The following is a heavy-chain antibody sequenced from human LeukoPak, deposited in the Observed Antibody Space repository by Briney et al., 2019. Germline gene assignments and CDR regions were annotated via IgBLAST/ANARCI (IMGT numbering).Heavy chain of an antibody. J-gene: IGHJ4*02. CDR1: GLTFSSYW. CDR2: IKQDGSEK. D-gene: IGHD3-3*01. CDR3: ARSKGENYYDFWSGYGY. Sequence: GGSLRLSCAASGLTFSSYWMSWVRQAPGKGLEWVANIKQDGSEKYYVDSVKGRFTISRDNAKNSLYLQMNSLRAEDTAVYYCARSKGENYYDFWSGYGYWGQGTLVTVSS. V-gene: IGHV3-7*01.